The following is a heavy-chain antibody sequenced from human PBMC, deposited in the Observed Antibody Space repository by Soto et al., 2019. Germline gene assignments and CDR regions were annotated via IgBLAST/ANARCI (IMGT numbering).Heavy chain of an antibody. CDR2: IIPIFGTT. V-gene: IGHV1-69*15. J-gene: IGHJ3*02. D-gene: IGHD6-13*01. Sequence: QVQLVQSGAELKKPGSSVKVSCQASGGTFSNYAISWVRQAPGQGLEWMGKIIPIFGTTNYAQNFRGRVTITADEYTTTAYMELSRLRSDATALYYCARELPPAPGSFREDALDIWGQGTMITVSS. CDR1: GGTFSNYA. CDR3: ARELPPAPGSFREDALDI.